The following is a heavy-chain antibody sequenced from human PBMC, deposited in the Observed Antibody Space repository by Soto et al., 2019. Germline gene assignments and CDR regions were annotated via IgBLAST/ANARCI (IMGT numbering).Heavy chain of an antibody. CDR3: ARDNGYIPINFDY. Sequence: EVQLLESGGGLVQPGGSLRLSCAASGFTFSSYAMSWVRQAPGKGLEWVSAISGSGGSTYYADSVKGRFTISRDNSKNTLYLQMNSLRAEDTAVYYCARDNGYIPINFDYWGQGTLVTVSS. J-gene: IGHJ4*02. CDR1: GFTFSSYA. V-gene: IGHV3-23*01. CDR2: ISGSGGST. D-gene: IGHD5-18*01.